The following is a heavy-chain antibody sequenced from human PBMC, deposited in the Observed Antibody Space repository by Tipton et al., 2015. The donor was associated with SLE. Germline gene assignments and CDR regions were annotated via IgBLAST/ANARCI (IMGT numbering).Heavy chain of an antibody. CDR3: ARYSLTNWHLDL. CDR1: GGSISSYY. CDR2: IYYSGST. D-gene: IGHD2-15*01. V-gene: IGHV4-59*01. Sequence: TLSLTCTVSGGSISSYYWSWIRQPPGKGLEWIGYIYYSGSTNYNPSLKSRVTISVDTSKNQFSLKLSSVTAADTAVYYCARYSLTNWHLDLWGRGTLVTVSS. J-gene: IGHJ2*01.